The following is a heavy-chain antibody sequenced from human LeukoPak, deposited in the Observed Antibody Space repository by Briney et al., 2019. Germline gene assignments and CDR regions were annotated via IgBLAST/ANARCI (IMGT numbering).Heavy chain of an antibody. V-gene: IGHV3-23*01. D-gene: IGHD2-15*01. CDR3: AKDKAPSVVIDAKAYNY. J-gene: IGHJ4*02. CDR1: GFTFSNYA. CDR2: ISDTGDTT. Sequence: GGSLRLSCAVSGFTFSNYAMSWVCQAPGKGLEWVSFISDTGDTTYYADSVKGRFTISRDNSKNTMHLQMNSLRAEDTAVYYCAKDKAPSVVIDAKAYNYWGQGTLVTVSS.